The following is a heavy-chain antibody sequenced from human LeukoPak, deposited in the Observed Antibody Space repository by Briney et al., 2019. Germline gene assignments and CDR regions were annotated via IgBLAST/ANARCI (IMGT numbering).Heavy chain of an antibody. J-gene: IGHJ4*02. CDR1: GYTFTGYY. CDR2: INPNSGGT. CDR3: ARTPARTYYYDSSGYNFDY. Sequence: ASVKVSCKASGYTFTGYYMHWVRQAPGQGLEWMGWINPNSGGTNYAQKFQGRVTMTRDTSISTAYMELSRLRSDDTAVYYCARTPARTYYYDSSGYNFDYWGQGTLVTVSS. V-gene: IGHV1-2*02. D-gene: IGHD3-22*01.